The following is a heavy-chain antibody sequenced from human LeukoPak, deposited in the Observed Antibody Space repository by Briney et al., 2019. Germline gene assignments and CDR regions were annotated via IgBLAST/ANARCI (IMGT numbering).Heavy chain of an antibody. J-gene: IGHJ6*03. CDR3: AREMVATASYYYCYYYMDV. CDR2: VSTSSNNI. Sequence: GGSLRLSCAASGFTFSRYSMNWVRQAPGKGLEWVSSVSTSSNNIYYADSVKGRFTISRDNAKNSVYLQMNSLRAEDTAVYYYAREMVATASYYYCYYYMDVWGKGTAVTVSS. CDR1: GFTFSRYS. V-gene: IGHV3-21*01. D-gene: IGHD2-15*01.